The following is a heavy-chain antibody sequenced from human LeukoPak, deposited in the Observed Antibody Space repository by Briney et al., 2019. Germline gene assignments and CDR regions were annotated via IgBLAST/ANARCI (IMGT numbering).Heavy chain of an antibody. CDR1: GFTVSSNY. V-gene: IGHV3-53*01. J-gene: IGHJ4*02. CDR2: IYSGGST. Sequence: GGSLRLSCAAPGFTVSSNYMSWVRQAPGKGLERVAVIYSGGSTDYADSVKGRFTISRDNSKNTLSLQMNSLRAEDTAVYYCVKVAAPGSGGRGGYWGQGTLVTVSS. CDR3: VKVAAPGSGGRGGY. D-gene: IGHD6-13*01.